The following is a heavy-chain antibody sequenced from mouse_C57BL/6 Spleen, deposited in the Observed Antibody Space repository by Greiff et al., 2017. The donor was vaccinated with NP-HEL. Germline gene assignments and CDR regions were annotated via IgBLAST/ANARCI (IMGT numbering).Heavy chain of an antibody. CDR3: TTPSPSFDY. V-gene: IGHV14-4*01. Sequence: EVKLQESGAELVRPGASVKLSCTASGFNIKDDYMHWVKQRPEQGLEWIGWIDPENGDTEYASKFQGKATITADTSSNTAYLQLSSLTSEDTAVYYCTTPSPSFDYWGQGTTLTVSS. D-gene: IGHD6-1*01. CDR1: GFNIKDDY. J-gene: IGHJ2*01. CDR2: IDPENGDT.